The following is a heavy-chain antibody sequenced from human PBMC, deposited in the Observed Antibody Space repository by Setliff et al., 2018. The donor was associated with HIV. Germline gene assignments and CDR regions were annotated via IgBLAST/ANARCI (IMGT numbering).Heavy chain of an antibody. CDR1: GFTFSNAW. CDR3: AKTQGWHLINY. J-gene: IGHJ4*02. CDR2: IRSKVDGGAA. Sequence: GGSLRLSCAASGFTFSNAWMNWVRQAPGKGLEWVGRIRSKVDGGAADYAAPVKGRFTISRDSSKNTLYLQMDSLRTEDTAVYYCAKTQGWHLINYWGPGTLVTAPQ. V-gene: IGHV3-15*07. D-gene: IGHD6-19*01.